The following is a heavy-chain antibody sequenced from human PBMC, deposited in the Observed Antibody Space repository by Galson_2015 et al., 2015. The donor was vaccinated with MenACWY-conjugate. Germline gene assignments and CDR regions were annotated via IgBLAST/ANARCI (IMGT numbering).Heavy chain of an antibody. D-gene: IGHD1-1*01. CDR2: IKADGSFS. V-gene: IGHV3-74*01. Sequence: SYIKADGSFSNYADSVMGRFTISTDNAKNMAYLQMDGLGDEDTAVYFCARDNNWSFDSWGQGTLVTVSS. J-gene: IGHJ4*02. CDR3: ARDNNWSFDS.